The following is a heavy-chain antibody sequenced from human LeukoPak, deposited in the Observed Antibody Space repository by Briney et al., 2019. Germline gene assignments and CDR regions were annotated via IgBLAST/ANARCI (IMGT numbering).Heavy chain of an antibody. D-gene: IGHD6-25*01. Sequence: ASETLSLTCTVSGGSINSYYWSWIRQPPGKGLEWIGYIYYSGSTNYNPSLKSRVTISLDTSKNQFSLTVNSATAADTAVYHCARGGSRQYFQHWGQGTLVTVSS. CDR3: ARGGSRQYFQH. V-gene: IGHV4-59*01. CDR1: GGSINSYY. J-gene: IGHJ1*01. CDR2: IYYSGST.